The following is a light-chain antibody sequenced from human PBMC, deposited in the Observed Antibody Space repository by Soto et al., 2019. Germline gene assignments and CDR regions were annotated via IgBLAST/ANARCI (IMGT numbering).Light chain of an antibody. CDR3: QQYNSYPWT. CDR1: QSISSW. V-gene: IGKV1-5*03. J-gene: IGKJ1*01. Sequence: DIQMTQSPSTQSASVGDRVTITCRASQSISSWLAWYQQKPGRVPKLLIYKASSSESGVPSRFSCSGSGTEFTLTISSLQPDDFATYYCQQYNSYPWTFGQGTKVEIK. CDR2: KAS.